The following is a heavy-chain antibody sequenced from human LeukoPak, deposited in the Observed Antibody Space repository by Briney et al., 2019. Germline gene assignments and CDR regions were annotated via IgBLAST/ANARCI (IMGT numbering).Heavy chain of an antibody. V-gene: IGHV1-69*04. J-gene: IGHJ4*02. CDR3: ARGGEGGYSYGSTVDY. D-gene: IGHD5-18*01. Sequence: SVKVSCKASGGTLSSYAISWVRQAPRQGLEWMGRIIPILGIANYAQKSQGRVTITADKSTSTAYMELSSLRSEDTAVYYCARGGEGGYSYGSTVDYWGQGTLVTVSS. CDR2: IIPILGIA. CDR1: GGTLSSYA.